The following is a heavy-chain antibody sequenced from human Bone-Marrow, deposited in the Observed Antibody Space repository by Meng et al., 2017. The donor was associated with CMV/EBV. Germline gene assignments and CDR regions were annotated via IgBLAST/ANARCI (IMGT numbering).Heavy chain of an antibody. J-gene: IGHJ5*02. D-gene: IGHD3-3*01. CDR2: INAGNGNT. CDR3: ARASEYYDFWSGYSLDNWFDP. V-gene: IGHV1-3*01. Sequence: YAMHWVRQAPGQRLEWMGWINAGNGNTKYSQKFQGRVTITRDTSASTAYMELSSLRSEDTAVYYCARASEYYDFWSGYSLDNWFDPWGQGTLVTVSS. CDR1: YA.